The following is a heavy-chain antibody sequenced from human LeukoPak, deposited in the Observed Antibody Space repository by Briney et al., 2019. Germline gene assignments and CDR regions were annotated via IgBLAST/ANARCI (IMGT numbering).Heavy chain of an antibody. Sequence: ASVKVSCKAFGYTFTSYGISWVRQAPGQGLEWMGWISAYNGNTNYAQKLQGRVTMTTDTSTSTAYMELRSLRSDDTAVYYCARIRITIFGVVSYFDYWGQGTLVTVSS. CDR2: ISAYNGNT. CDR1: GYTFTSYG. D-gene: IGHD3-3*01. V-gene: IGHV1-18*01. CDR3: ARIRITIFGVVSYFDY. J-gene: IGHJ4*02.